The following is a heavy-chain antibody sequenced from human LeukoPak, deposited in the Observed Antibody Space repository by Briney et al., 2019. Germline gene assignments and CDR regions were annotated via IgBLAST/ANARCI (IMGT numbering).Heavy chain of an antibody. CDR2: INSDGSDT. Sequence: GGSPRLSCAASGFTFSSYWMHWVRQAPGKGLVWVSRINSDGSDTSYADSVKGRFTISRDNAKNTLYLQMNSLGAGDTAVYYCTRGDFHVGAQDYWGQGTLVAVSS. D-gene: IGHD1-26*01. V-gene: IGHV3-74*01. CDR1: GFTFSSYW. J-gene: IGHJ4*02. CDR3: TRGDFHVGAQDY.